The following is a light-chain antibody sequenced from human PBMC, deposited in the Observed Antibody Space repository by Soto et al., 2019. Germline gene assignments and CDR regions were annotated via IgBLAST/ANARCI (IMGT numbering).Light chain of an antibody. Sequence: QSVLSQPPSASETPGQRVTISCSGSSSNIGSNIVNWYQHVPGSAPKILIYTNDQRPSGVPDQFSGAKSGTSASLAISGLQSDDEADYYCAAWDDSLNGYVFGTGTKVTVL. CDR2: TND. CDR3: AAWDDSLNGYV. CDR1: SSNIGSNI. V-gene: IGLV1-44*01. J-gene: IGLJ1*01.